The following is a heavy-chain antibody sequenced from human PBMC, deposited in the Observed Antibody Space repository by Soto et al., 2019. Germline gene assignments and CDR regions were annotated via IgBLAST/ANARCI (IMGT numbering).Heavy chain of an antibody. CDR2: TYQSGSA. CDR1: GGSISSGGYS. CDR3: ARDYYGMDV. Sequence: PSETLSLTCTVSGGSISSGGYSWTWIRQSPGEGLEWIGYTYQSGSAYYNPSLKSRVTISVDRSKNQFSLNLTSVTAADTAVYYCARDYYGMDVWGQGTTVTVSS. J-gene: IGHJ6*02. V-gene: IGHV4-30-2*06.